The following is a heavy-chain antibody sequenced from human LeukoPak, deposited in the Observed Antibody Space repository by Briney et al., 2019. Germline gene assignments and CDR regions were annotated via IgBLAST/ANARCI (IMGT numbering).Heavy chain of an antibody. CDR3: TRQTDFWSGYYLYYYYMDV. D-gene: IGHD3-3*01. Sequence: GGSLRLSCAASGFTFSGSAMHWARQASGKGLEWVGRIRSKANSYATAYAASVKGRFTISRDDSKNTAYLQMNSLKTEDTAVYYCTRQTDFWSGYYLYYYYMDVWGKGTTVTVSS. CDR2: IRSKANSYAT. V-gene: IGHV3-73*01. CDR1: GFTFSGSA. J-gene: IGHJ6*03.